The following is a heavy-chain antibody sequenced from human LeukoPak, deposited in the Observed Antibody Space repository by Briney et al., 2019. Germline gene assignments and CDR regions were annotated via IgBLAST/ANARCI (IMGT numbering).Heavy chain of an antibody. J-gene: IGHJ4*02. CDR1: GFTFSSYA. CDR3: AKSRGESRGASNY. D-gene: IGHD1-26*01. Sequence: GGSLRLSCAASGFTFSSYAMNWVRQAPGKGLEWVSFISGSGDTTYYADSVKGWFTISRDSSKNTLYLQMNSLRAEDTAVYYCAKSRGESRGASNYWGQGTLVTVSS. V-gene: IGHV3-23*01. CDR2: ISGSGDTT.